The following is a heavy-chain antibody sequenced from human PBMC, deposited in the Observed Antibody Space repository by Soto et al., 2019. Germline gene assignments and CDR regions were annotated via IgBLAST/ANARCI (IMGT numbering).Heavy chain of an antibody. CDR2: IYYSGST. CDR3: AGTPYDFWSGYYRAYYYYYYMDV. D-gene: IGHD3-3*01. CDR1: GGSISSYY. J-gene: IGHJ6*03. V-gene: IGHV4-59*01. Sequence: SETLSLTCTVSGGSISSYYWSWIRQPPGKGLEWIGYIYYSGSTNYNPSLKSRVTISVGTSKNQFSLKLSSVTAADTAVYYCAGTPYDFWSGYYRAYYYYYYMDVWGKGTTVTVSS.